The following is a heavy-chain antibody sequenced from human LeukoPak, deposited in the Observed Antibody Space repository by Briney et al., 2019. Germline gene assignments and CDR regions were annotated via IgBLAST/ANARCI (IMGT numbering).Heavy chain of an antibody. J-gene: IGHJ6*03. Sequence: GGSLRLSCAAFGFTFSNVWMSWVRQAPGKGLEWVGRFKSEADGGTADYAAPVKGRFTISRDDLRNTMYLQIDSLKTEDTAVYYCMTSMDVWGKGTRVTVSS. V-gene: IGHV3-15*01. CDR3: MTSMDV. D-gene: IGHD2-21*02. CDR1: GFTFSNVW. CDR2: FKSEADGGTA.